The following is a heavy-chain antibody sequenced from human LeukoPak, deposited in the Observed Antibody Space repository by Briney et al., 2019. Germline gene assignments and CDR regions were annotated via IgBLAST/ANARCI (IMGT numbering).Heavy chain of an antibody. V-gene: IGHV3-23*01. CDR3: AKVKDTTMVRMYFDS. CDR1: GFTFSSYA. J-gene: IGHJ4*02. Sequence: GGSLRLSCAASGFTFSSYAMSWVRQAPGKGLEWVSGISGGGGGTYYADSVKGRFTISRDSSKTTLYLEMNSPRAEDTAIYYCAKVKDTTMVRMYFDSWGQGTLVTVSS. CDR2: ISGGGGGT. D-gene: IGHD5-18*01.